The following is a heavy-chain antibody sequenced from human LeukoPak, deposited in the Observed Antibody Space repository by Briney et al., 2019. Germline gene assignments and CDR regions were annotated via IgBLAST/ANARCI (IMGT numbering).Heavy chain of an antibody. CDR2: IIPIFGTA. D-gene: IGHD3-10*01. V-gene: IGHV1-69*01. J-gene: IGHJ6*02. CDR3: ARFITMARGVIITGYYYGMDV. CDR1: GGTFSSYA. Sequence: SVKVSCKASGGTFSSYAISWVRQAPGQGLEWMGGIIPIFGTANYAQKFQGRVTITEDESTSTAYMELSSLRSEDTAVYYCARFITMARGVIITGYYYGMDVWGQGTTVTVSS.